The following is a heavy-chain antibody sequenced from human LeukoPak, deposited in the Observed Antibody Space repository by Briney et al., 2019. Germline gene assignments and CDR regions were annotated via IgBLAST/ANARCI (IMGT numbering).Heavy chain of an antibody. J-gene: IGHJ4*02. V-gene: IGHV4-30-2*01. CDR3: AREVVVAANYFDY. Sequence: SETLSLTCAVSGGSISSGGYSWSWIRQPPGKGLEWIGYTYHSGSTYYNPSLKSRVTISVDRSKNQFSLKLSSVTAADTAVYYCAREVVVAANYFDYWGQGTLVTVSS. CDR1: GGSISSGGYS. D-gene: IGHD2-15*01. CDR2: TYHSGST.